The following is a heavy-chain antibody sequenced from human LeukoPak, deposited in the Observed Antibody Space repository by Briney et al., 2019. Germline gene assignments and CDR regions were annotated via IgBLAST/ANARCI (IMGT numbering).Heavy chain of an antibody. D-gene: IGHD6-6*01. V-gene: IGHV4-4*07. J-gene: IGHJ6*03. Sequence: SETLSLTCTVSGGSISSYYWSWIRQPAGKGLEWIGRIYTSGSTNYNPSLKSRVTISVDTSKNQFSLKLSSVTAADTAVYYCARKRSIAARRISYYMDVWGKGTTVTVSS. CDR2: IYTSGST. CDR3: ARKRSIAARRISYYMDV. CDR1: GGSISSYY.